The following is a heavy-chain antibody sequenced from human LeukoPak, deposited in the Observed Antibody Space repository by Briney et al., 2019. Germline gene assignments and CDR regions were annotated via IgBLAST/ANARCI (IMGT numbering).Heavy chain of an antibody. CDR1: GGSINSYY. CDR3: ARGGRNYVDAFDI. Sequence: SETLSLTCTVSGGSINSYYWGWVRQPPEKGLEWIGSIYYSGDIYYNPSLKSGVTISVDTSNNQFSLKLSSVTAADTAVYYCARGGRNYVDAFDIWGQGTMVTVSS. J-gene: IGHJ3*02. V-gene: IGHV4-59*01. CDR2: IYYSGDI. D-gene: IGHD1-7*01.